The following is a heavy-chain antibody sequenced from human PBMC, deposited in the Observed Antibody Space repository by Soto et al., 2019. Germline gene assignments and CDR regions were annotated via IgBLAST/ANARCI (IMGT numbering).Heavy chain of an antibody. D-gene: IGHD6-13*01. V-gene: IGHV4-61*01. CDR2: IYYSGST. CDR3: ASFEDSSSWYGAVDY. J-gene: IGHJ4*02. CDR1: GGSVSSGSYY. Sequence: SETLSLTCTVSGGSVSSGSYYWSWIRQPPGKGLEWIVYIYYSGSTNYNPSLKSRVTISVDTSKNQFSLKLSSVTAADTAVYYCASFEDSSSWYGAVDYWGQGTLLTVSS.